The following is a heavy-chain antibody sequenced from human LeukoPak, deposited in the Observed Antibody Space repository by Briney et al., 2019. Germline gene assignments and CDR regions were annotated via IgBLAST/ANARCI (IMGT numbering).Heavy chain of an antibody. CDR2: IKSKTDGGTT. CDR1: GFTFSNAW. V-gene: IGHV3-15*01. J-gene: IGHJ3*02. Sequence: GGSLRLSCAASGFTFSNAWMSWVRQAPGKGLEWVGRIKSKTDGGTTDYAAPVKGRFTISRDDSKNTLYLQMNSLKTEDTAVYYCTTREHYYDSSGYYVGTNDAFDIWGQGTMVTVSS. D-gene: IGHD3-22*01. CDR3: TTREHYYDSSGYYVGTNDAFDI.